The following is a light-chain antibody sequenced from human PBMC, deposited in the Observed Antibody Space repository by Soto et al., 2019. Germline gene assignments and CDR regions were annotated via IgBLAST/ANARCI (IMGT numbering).Light chain of an antibody. V-gene: IGLV2-14*01. J-gene: IGLJ1*01. CDR3: SSYPSSSTL. Sequence: QSVLTQPASVSGSPGQSITISCTGTSSDVGGYNYVSWYQQHPGKAPKLMIYAVTDRPSGVSSRFSGSKSGNTASLTISGLQAEDEADYYCSSYPSSSTLFGTGTKVTV. CDR1: SSDVGGYNY. CDR2: AVT.